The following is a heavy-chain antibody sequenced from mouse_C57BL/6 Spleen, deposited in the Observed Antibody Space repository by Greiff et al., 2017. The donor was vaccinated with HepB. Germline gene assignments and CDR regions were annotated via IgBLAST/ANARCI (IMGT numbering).Heavy chain of an antibody. CDR2: IYPGDGDT. Sequence: QVQLQQSGAELVKPGASVKISCKASGYAFSSYWMNWVKQRPGKGLEWIGQIYPGDGDTNYNGKFKGKATLTADKSSSTAYMQLSSLTSEDSAVYFCAREGETDYYGSSYRNFDYWGQGTTLTVSS. CDR3: AREGETDYYGSSYRNFDY. D-gene: IGHD1-1*01. J-gene: IGHJ2*01. CDR1: GYAFSSYW. V-gene: IGHV1-80*01.